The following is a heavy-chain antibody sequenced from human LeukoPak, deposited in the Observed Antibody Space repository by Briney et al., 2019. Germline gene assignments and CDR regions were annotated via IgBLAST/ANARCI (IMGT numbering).Heavy chain of an antibody. D-gene: IGHD3-22*01. CDR3: ARLGDSSGYYAFDY. J-gene: IGHJ4*02. V-gene: IGHV4-34*01. CDR2: INHNGST. Sequence: SETLSLTCAVYGGSFSGYYWSWIRQPPGKGLEWIGEINHNGSTNYKSSLKSRVTISVDTSKNQFSLKLSSVTAADTAMYYCARLGDSSGYYAFDYWGQGTLVTVSS. CDR1: GGSFSGYY.